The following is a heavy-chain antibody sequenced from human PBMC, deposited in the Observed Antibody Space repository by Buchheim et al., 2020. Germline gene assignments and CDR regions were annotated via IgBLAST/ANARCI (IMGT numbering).Heavy chain of an antibody. CDR3: ADDYGDSLGGY. Sequence: QVQLVESGGGVVQPGRSLRLSCAASGFAFSSYAMHWVRQAPGKGLEWVAVISYDGSNKYYADSVKGRFTIFRDNSKNTLYLQMNSLRAEDTAVYYCADDYGDSLGGYWGQGTL. CDR1: GFAFSSYA. CDR2: ISYDGSNK. D-gene: IGHD4-17*01. J-gene: IGHJ4*02. V-gene: IGHV3-30*01.